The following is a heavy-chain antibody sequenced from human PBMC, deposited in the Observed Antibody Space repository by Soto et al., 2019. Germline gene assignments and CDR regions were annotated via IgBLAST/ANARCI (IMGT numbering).Heavy chain of an antibody. J-gene: IGHJ6*03. Sequence: QVQLVQSGAEVKKPGASVKVSCKASGYTFSSHGITWLRQAPGQGLEWMGWIIASNGDTNYAQRLQGRVTVTTDTSTTTSYLELRSLRSEDTAVYYCARMVRGSNIDYYYYMDVWGKGTTVTVSS. V-gene: IGHV1-18*01. D-gene: IGHD3-10*01. CDR1: GYTFSSHG. CDR3: ARMVRGSNIDYYYYMDV. CDR2: IIASNGDT.